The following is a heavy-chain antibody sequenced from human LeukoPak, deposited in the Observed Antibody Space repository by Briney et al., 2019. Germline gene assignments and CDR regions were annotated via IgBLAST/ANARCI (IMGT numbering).Heavy chain of an antibody. CDR1: GYSFTSYW. Sequence: GESLRISCKGSGYSFTSYWISWVRQMPGKGLEWMGRIDPSDSYTNYSPSFQGHVTISADKSISTAYLQWSSLKASDTAMYYCAREQLNYYDSSGYPKAFDIWGQGTMVTVSS. D-gene: IGHD3-22*01. CDR3: AREQLNYYDSSGYPKAFDI. V-gene: IGHV5-10-1*01. CDR2: IDPSDSYT. J-gene: IGHJ3*02.